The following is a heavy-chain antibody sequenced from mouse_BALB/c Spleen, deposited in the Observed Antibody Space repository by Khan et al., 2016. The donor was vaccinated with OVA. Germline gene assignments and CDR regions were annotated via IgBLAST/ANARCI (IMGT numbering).Heavy chain of an antibody. D-gene: IGHD3-2*02. Sequence: QVQLQQSGPELVKPGASVKMSCKASGYTFTDFLISWVKQRTGQGLEWIGEIYPGSGYTSYNEKFKGKATLTSDKSSNTAYMQLSNLTSGDSAVYVCARAGYGGFAFWGQGTLVTVSA. CDR2: IYPGSGYT. J-gene: IGHJ3*01. CDR3: ARAGYGGFAF. CDR1: GYTFTDFL. V-gene: IGHV1-81*01.